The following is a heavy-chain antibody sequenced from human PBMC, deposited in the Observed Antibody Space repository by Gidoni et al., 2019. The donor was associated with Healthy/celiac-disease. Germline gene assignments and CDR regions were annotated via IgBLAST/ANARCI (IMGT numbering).Heavy chain of an antibody. J-gene: IGHJ4*02. V-gene: IGHV3-30-3*01. CDR2: ISYDGNNK. CDR1: GFTFSSYA. Sequence: QVQLVGSGGGVVKPGRSLRLSCAASGFTFSSYARHWVRQAPGKGLEWVAVISYDGNNKYYADSVKGRFTISRDNSKTTLYLQMNSLRAEDTAVYYCARDGLLNWNDFEGYFDYWGQGTLVTVSS. CDR3: ARDGLLNWNDFEGYFDY. D-gene: IGHD1-20*01.